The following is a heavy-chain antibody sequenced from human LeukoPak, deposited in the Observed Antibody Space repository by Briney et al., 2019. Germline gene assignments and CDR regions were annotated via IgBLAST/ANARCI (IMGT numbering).Heavy chain of an antibody. CDR2: ISYDGSNK. V-gene: IGHV3-30*04. CDR3: ARDLSGYMDY. J-gene: IGHJ4*02. D-gene: IGHD3-9*01. Sequence: GSLSLSCAASGFTFSSYAMHWVRQAPGKGLEWVAVISYDGSNKYYADSVKGRFTISRDNSKNTLYLQMNSLRAEDTAVYYCARDLSGYMDYWGQGTLVTVSS. CDR1: GFTFSSYA.